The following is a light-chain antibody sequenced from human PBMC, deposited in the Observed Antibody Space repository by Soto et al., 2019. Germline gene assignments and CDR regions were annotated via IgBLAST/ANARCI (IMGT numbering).Light chain of an antibody. J-gene: IGLJ2*01. CDR3: SSSTRSSNHVL. CDR1: SSDVGGYNY. V-gene: IGLV2-14*03. Sequence: QSALTQPASVSGSPGQSITISCAGTSSDVGGYNYVSWFRQYPGKAPQLMIYDVNLRPSGVSNRFSGSKSGNTASLTISWLQAEDQAEYYCSSSTRSSNHVLFGGRTKLTVL. CDR2: DVN.